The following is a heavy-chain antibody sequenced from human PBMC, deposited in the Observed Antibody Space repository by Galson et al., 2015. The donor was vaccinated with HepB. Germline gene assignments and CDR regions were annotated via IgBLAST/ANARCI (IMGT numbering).Heavy chain of an antibody. CDR3: ARDLGTTHLDA. D-gene: IGHD2-15*01. V-gene: IGHV3-33*01. CDR1: GLTFSSFG. CDR2: VWYDGTNK. J-gene: IGHJ5*02. Sequence: SLRLSCAASGLTFSSFGMHWARQAPGKGLEWVAIVWYDGTNKYYADSVKGRFTNSRDNSKSMLYLQMNSLRADDTAVYYCARDLGTTHLDAWGQGTLVTVSS.